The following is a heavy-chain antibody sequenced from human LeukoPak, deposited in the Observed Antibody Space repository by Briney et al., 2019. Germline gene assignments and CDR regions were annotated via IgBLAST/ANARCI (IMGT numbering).Heavy chain of an antibody. Sequence: GGSLRLSCSAFGFTFGDYAFHWVRQAPGKGLEWLAFIRYDGSDSYYADSVKGRFTISRDNSKKILYLQMDSLRTEDTAFYYCALIGVVIPPDTYDVWGQGTLVTVSS. CDR2: IRYDGSDS. V-gene: IGHV3-30*02. D-gene: IGHD2-21*01. CDR3: ALIGVVIPPDTYDV. CDR1: GFTFGDYA. J-gene: IGHJ3*01.